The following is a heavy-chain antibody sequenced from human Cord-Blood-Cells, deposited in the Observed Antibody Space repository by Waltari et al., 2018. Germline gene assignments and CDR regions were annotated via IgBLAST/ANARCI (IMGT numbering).Heavy chain of an antibody. V-gene: IGHV4-39*01. CDR1: GGSISSSSYY. Sequence: QLQLQESGPGLVKPSETLSITCPVSGGSISSSSYYWGWIRQPPGKGLEWIGSIYYSGSTYYNPSLKSRVTISVDTSKNQFSLKLSSVTAADTAVYYCARHSGIVGATFDYWGQGTLVTVSS. CDR3: ARHSGIVGATFDY. D-gene: IGHD1-26*01. CDR2: IYYSGST. J-gene: IGHJ4*02.